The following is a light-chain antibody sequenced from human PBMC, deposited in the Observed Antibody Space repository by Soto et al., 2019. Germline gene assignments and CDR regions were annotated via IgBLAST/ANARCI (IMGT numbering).Light chain of an antibody. CDR1: QSVLYNSNNKNY. CDR3: QQYYSTPWT. Sequence: DIVMTQSPDSLAVSLGERATINCKSSQSVLYNSNNKNYVSWYQQKAGQPPKLLIYWASTRESGVPDRFSGSGSGTDFTLTISSLQAADVAVYYCQQYYSTPWTFGQGTKVEIK. V-gene: IGKV4-1*01. CDR2: WAS. J-gene: IGKJ1*01.